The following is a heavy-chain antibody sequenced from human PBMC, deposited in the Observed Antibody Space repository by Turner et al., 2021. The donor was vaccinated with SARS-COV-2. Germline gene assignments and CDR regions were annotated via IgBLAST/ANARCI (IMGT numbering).Heavy chain of an antibody. CDR1: GFTFSSYG. V-gene: IGHV3-30*18. CDR2: ISYDGSNK. J-gene: IGHJ4*02. D-gene: IGHD3-22*01. CDR3: AKFPAYYYDSSGYYDGDY. Sequence: QVQLVESGGGVVQPGRSLRLSCAASGFTFSSYGMHWVRQAPGKGLEWVAVISYDGSNKYYADSVKGRFTISRDNSKNTLYLQMNSLRAEDTAVYYCAKFPAYYYDSSGYYDGDYWGQGTLVTVSS.